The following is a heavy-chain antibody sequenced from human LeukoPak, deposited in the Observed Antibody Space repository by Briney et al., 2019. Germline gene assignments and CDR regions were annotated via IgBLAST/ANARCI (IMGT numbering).Heavy chain of an antibody. Sequence: GRSLRLSCAASGFTFSSYAMHWVRQAPGKGLKWVAVISYDGSNKYYADSVKGRFTISRDNSKNTLYLQMNSLRAEDTAVYYGWTTVTSPYWGQGTLVTVSS. D-gene: IGHD4-17*01. CDR1: GFTFSSYA. CDR3: WTTVTSPY. V-gene: IGHV3-30-3*01. J-gene: IGHJ4*02. CDR2: ISYDGSNK.